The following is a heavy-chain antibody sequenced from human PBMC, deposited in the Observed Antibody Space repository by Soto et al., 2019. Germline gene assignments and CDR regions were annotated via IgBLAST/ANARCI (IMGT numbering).Heavy chain of an antibody. J-gene: IGHJ4*02. Sequence: QVQLVESGGGVVQPGRSLRLSCAASGFTFSSYGMHWVRQAPGKGLEWVAVISYDGSNKYYADSVKGRFTISRDNSKNTLYLQMNSLRAEDTAVYYCAKDLGGGSYFGYWGQGTLVTVSS. V-gene: IGHV3-30*18. CDR2: ISYDGSNK. D-gene: IGHD1-26*01. CDR3: AKDLGGGSYFGY. CDR1: GFTFSSYG.